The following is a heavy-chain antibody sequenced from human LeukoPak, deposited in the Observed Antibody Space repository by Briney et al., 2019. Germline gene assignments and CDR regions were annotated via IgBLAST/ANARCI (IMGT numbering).Heavy chain of an antibody. CDR2: INHSGST. J-gene: IGHJ4*02. D-gene: IGHD6-19*01. Sequence: SETLSLTCAVYGGSFSGYYWSWIRQPPGKGLEWIGEINHSGSTNYNPSLKSRVTISVDTSKNQFSLKLSSVTAADTAVYYCARGRIAVAVYYFDYWGQGTLVTVSS. CDR1: GGSFSGYY. CDR3: ARGRIAVAVYYFDY. V-gene: IGHV4-34*01.